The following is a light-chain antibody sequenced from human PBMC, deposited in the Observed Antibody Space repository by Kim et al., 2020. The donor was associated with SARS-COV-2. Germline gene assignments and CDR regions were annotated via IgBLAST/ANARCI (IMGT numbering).Light chain of an antibody. CDR1: ELGDKH. V-gene: IGLV3-1*01. CDR3: QAWDSSTAYV. J-gene: IGLJ1*01. CDR2: QDN. Sequence: VPPGQTASMTCSGDELGDKHTSWYQQRPGQSPILVIYQDNKRPSGIPERFSGSNSGNTATLTISGTQTVDEADYYCQAWDSSTAYVFGPGTKVTVL.